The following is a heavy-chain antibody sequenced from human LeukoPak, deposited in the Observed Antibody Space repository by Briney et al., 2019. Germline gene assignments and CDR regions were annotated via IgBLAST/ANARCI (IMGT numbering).Heavy chain of an antibody. CDR3: ARHLSYGSGSYYNFAY. J-gene: IGHJ4*02. V-gene: IGHV3-48*03. CDR1: GFTFSSCE. CDR2: ISSSGTTI. D-gene: IGHD3-10*01. Sequence: GGSLRLSCAASGFTFSSCEMNWVRQAPGKGLEWVSYISSSGTTIYYADSVKGRFTISRDNAKDSLYLQMNSLRAEDTAVYYCARHLSYGSGSYYNFAYWGQGTLVTVSS.